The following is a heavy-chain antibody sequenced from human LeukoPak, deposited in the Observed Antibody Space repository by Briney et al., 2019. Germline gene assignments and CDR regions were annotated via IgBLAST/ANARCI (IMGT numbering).Heavy chain of an antibody. CDR2: TYYRSKWYN. J-gene: IGHJ6*02. D-gene: IGHD6-13*01. CDR3: AREEQQLVIRLIGYGMDV. Sequence: SQTLSLTCAISGDSVSSNSAAWNWIRQSPSRGLEWLGRTYYRSKWYNDYAVSVKSRITINPDTSKSQFSLQLNSVTPEDTAVYYCAREEQQLVIRLIGYGMDVWGQGTTVTVSS. V-gene: IGHV6-1*01. CDR1: GDSVSSNSAA.